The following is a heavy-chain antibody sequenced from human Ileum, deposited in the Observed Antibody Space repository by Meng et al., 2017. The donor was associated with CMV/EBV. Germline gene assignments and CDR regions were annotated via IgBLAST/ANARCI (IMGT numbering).Heavy chain of an antibody. CDR1: GFWLRNSGVG. V-gene: IGHV2-5*02. Sequence: GFWLRNSGVGMDGVRQPPRKALEWLALIYWDDDKHYSPSLRSRLTITKDTSKNQVVLTMTNMDPVGTATYYCAHTCCGGGSCYGFNYWGQGTLVTVSS. CDR2: IYWDDDK. J-gene: IGHJ4*02. D-gene: IGHD2-15*01. CDR3: AHTCCGGGSCYGFNY.